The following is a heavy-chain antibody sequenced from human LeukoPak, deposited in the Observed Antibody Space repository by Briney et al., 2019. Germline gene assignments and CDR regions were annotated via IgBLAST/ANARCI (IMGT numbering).Heavy chain of an antibody. Sequence: ASVKVSCKASGYTFTGYYMHWVRQALGQGLEWMGWINPNSGGTNYAQKFQGRVTMTRDTSISTAYMELSRLRSDDTAVYYCAREMATRSEYFQHWGQGTLVTVSS. V-gene: IGHV1-2*02. D-gene: IGHD5-24*01. CDR2: INPNSGGT. CDR3: AREMATRSEYFQH. CDR1: GYTFTGYY. J-gene: IGHJ1*01.